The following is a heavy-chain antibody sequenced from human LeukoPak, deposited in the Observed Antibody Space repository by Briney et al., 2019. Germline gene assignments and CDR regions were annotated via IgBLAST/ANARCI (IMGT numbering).Heavy chain of an antibody. D-gene: IGHD6-13*01. Sequence: ASVEVSCKASGYTFTSYDINWVRQATGQGLEWMGWMNPNSGNTAYAQKFQGRVTMTRNTSISTAYMELSSLRSEDTAVYYCAKAALSIAASDSYDYWGQGTLVTVSS. CDR1: GYTFTSYD. V-gene: IGHV1-8*01. CDR2: MNPNSGNT. J-gene: IGHJ4*02. CDR3: AKAALSIAASDSYDY.